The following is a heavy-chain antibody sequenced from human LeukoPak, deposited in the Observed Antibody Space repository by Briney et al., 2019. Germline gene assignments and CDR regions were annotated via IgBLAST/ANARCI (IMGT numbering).Heavy chain of an antibody. Sequence: ASVKVSCKASGYTFTGYYMHWVRQAPGQGLEWMGWINPKSGGTNYEQKFQGRVIMTRDTSISTAYMGLSRLTSDDTAVYYCARHMTTAKNWFDPWGQGTLVTVSS. CDR3: ARHMTTAKNWFDP. CDR1: GYTFTGYY. J-gene: IGHJ5*02. D-gene: IGHD1-1*01. CDR2: INPKSGGT. V-gene: IGHV1-2*02.